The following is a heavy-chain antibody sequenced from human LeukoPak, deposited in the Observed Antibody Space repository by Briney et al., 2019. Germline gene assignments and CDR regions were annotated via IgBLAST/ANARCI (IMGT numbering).Heavy chain of an antibody. CDR1: GFTVSTNY. D-gene: IGHD5-12*01. CDR3: SRGRGASGNGF. Sequence: GGSLRLSCAVSGFTVSTNYMSWVRQAPGKGLEWVSVIYSGGSTYYADSVKGRFTISRDNPKNTLYLQMNSLRAEDTAVYYCSRGRGASGNGFWGPGTPGTGS. J-gene: IGHJ6*01. CDR2: IYSGGST. V-gene: IGHV3-66*01.